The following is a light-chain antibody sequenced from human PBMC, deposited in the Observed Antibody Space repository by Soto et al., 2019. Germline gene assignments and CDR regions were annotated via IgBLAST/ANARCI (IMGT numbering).Light chain of an antibody. Sequence: EIVLTQSPGTLSLSPGERATLSCRASQSVRSNYLAWYLQRPGQAPRLLIYAASTRATGIPDRFSGSGSGMDFTLTISSLEPEDFAVYYCQQSGDSQWTFGQGTKVDIK. CDR3: QQSGDSQWT. V-gene: IGKV3-20*01. CDR2: AAS. CDR1: QSVRSNY. J-gene: IGKJ1*01.